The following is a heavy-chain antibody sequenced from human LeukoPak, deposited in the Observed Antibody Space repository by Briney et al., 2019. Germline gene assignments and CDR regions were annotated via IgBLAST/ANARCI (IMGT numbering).Heavy chain of an antibody. J-gene: IGHJ4*02. CDR1: GGSITSTNW. CDR2: ISLSGLT. Sequence: PSDPLSLTCGVSGGSITSTNWWSWVRQPPGQGLEWIGEISLSGLTNYHPSLKSRVTMELDNSNNHLPLNLTSVTAADTAVYYCSRENGAFSPFGYWGQGTLVTVPS. D-gene: IGHD2-8*01. CDR3: SRENGAFSPFGY. V-gene: IGHV4-4*02.